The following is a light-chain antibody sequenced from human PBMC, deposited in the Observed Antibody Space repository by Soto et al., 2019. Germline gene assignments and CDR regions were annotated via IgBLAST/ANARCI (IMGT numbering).Light chain of an antibody. Sequence: QSVLTQPASVSGSPGQSITISCSGTSSDIGGYNYVSWYQQHPGKAPKLMIYDVSNRPSGVSNRFSGSKSGNTASLTISXXXXXXEADYYCSSFSSSTIYVFGTGTKLTVL. V-gene: IGLV2-14*03. CDR3: SSFSSSTIYV. J-gene: IGLJ1*01. CDR2: DVS. CDR1: SSDIGGYNY.